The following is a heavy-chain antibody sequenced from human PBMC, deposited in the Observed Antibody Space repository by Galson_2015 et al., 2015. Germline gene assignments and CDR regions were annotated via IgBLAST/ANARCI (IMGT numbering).Heavy chain of an antibody. V-gene: IGHV3-21*01. J-gene: IGHJ6*03. CDR2: ISSSSSYI. D-gene: IGHD1-1*01. CDR1: GFTFSSYS. CDR3: ARVDYNWNDFVYYYYMDV. Sequence: SLRLSCAASGFTFSSYSMNWVRQAPGKGLEWVSSISSSSSYIYYADSVKGRFTISRDNAKNSLYLQMNSLRAEDTAVYYCARVDYNWNDFVYYYYMDVWGKGTTVTVSS.